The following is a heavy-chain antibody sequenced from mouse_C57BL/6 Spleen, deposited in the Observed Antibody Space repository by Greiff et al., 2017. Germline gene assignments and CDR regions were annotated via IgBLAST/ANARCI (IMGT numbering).Heavy chain of an antibody. CDR1: GYTFTSYW. V-gene: IGHV1-55*01. J-gene: IGHJ2*01. D-gene: IGHD2-2*01. CDR3: AHGYDFDY. Sequence: VQLQQPGAELVKPGASVTMSCKASGYTFTSYWLTWVKQRPGQGLEWIGDIYPGSGSTNYTEKFKSKATLTVDTSSSTAYLQLSHLNSEASATYCCAHGYDFDYWGQGTTLTVSS. CDR2: IYPGSGST.